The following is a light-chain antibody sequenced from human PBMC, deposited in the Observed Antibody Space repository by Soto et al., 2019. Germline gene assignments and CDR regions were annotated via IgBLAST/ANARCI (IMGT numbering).Light chain of an antibody. Sequence: DIQMTQSPSTLSASVGDRVTITCRASHNISSWLAWYQQKPGKAPNLLIYKASSLESGVPSRFSGSGSGTEFTLTISSLQPDDFATYFCQQYSSYWTFGQGTKVEIK. V-gene: IGKV1-5*03. CDR2: KAS. CDR1: HNISSW. J-gene: IGKJ1*01. CDR3: QQYSSYWT.